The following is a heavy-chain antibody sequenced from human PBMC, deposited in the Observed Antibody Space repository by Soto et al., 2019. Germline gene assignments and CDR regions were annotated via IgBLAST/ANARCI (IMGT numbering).Heavy chain of an antibody. Sequence: VQLQESGPGLVKPSQTLSLTCTVSGGSISSGGYYWTWIRQHPGKGLEWIGYNYYSGITYYNPSLKSQVTISLDTSKNQFSLKLSSVTAADTAVYYCARGSSIAGLYYGMDVWGQGTTVTVSS. J-gene: IGHJ6*02. CDR1: GGSISSGGYY. CDR2: NYYSGIT. D-gene: IGHD6-6*01. CDR3: ARGSSIAGLYYGMDV. V-gene: IGHV4-31*01.